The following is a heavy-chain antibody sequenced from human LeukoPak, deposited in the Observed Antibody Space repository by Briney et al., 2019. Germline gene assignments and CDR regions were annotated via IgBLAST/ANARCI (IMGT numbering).Heavy chain of an antibody. J-gene: IGHJ4*02. CDR1: GFTVSSNY. CDR3: ARAPYSGSSYFDY. V-gene: IGHV3-66*01. Sequence: PGGSLRLSCAASGFTVSSNYMSWVRQAPGKGLEWVSVIYSGGSTYYADSVKGRFTISRDNAKNSLYLQMNSLRAEDTAVYYCARAPYSGSSYFDYWGQGTLVTVSS. D-gene: IGHD1-26*01. CDR2: IYSGGST.